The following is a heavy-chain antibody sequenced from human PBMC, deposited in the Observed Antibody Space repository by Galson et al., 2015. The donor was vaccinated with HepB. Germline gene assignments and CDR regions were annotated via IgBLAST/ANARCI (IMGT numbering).Heavy chain of an antibody. CDR3: ARDLRD. J-gene: IGHJ4*02. Sequence: SLRLSCAASGFTFSSYAMHWVRQAPGKGLEFVSAISENGGNTYYTNSVKGRFTISRDNSKNMMYLQMGSLRAEDMAVYYCARDLRDWGQGTLVTVSS. V-gene: IGHV3-64*01. CDR1: GFTFSSYA. CDR2: ISENGGNT.